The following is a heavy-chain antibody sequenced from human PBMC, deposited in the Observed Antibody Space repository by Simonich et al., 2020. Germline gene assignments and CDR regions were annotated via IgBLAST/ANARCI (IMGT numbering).Heavy chain of an antibody. CDR2: NRGSGAST. CDR3: AKDSSLVGATDWFDP. Sequence: VQLFESGGGLVQPGGSLILSCAASGFTFSSYPMSRVRQAPGKGLEWVPANRGSGASTYYADPVKGRFTISRDNSKNTLYLQMNSLRAEDTAVYYCAKDSSLVGATDWFDPWGQGTLVTVSS. CDR1: GFTFSSYP. J-gene: IGHJ5*02. D-gene: IGHD1-26*01. V-gene: IGHV3-23*01.